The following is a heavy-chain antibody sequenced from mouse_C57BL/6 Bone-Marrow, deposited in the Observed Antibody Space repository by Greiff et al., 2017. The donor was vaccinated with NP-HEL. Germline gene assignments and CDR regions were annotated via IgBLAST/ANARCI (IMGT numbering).Heavy chain of an antibody. CDR3: AREGDYSNYVDAMDY. CDR1: GYAFSSSW. CDR2: IYPGDGDT. V-gene: IGHV1-82*01. D-gene: IGHD2-5*01. Sequence: QVQLQQSGPELVKPGASVKISCKASGYAFSSSWMNWVKQRPGKGLEWIGRIYPGDGDTNYNGKFKGKATLTADKSSSTAYMQLSSLTSEDSAVYFCAREGDYSNYVDAMDYWGQGTSVTVSS. J-gene: IGHJ4*01.